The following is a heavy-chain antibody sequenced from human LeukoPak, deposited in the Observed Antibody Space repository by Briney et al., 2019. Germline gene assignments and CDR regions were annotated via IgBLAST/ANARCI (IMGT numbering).Heavy chain of an antibody. J-gene: IGHJ6*03. CDR2: INHSGST. Sequence: SETLSLTCSVSGDSISYFYWSWIRQPPGKGLEWIGEINHSGSTNYNPSLKSRVTISVDTSKNQFSLKLSSVTAADTAVYYCASIAAAGRHYYYMDVWGKGTTVTISS. V-gene: IGHV4-34*01. D-gene: IGHD6-13*01. CDR3: ASIAAAGRHYYYMDV. CDR1: GDSISYFY.